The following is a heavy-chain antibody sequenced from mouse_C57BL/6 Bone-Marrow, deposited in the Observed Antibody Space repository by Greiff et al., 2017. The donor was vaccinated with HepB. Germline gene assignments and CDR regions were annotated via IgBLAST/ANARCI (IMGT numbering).Heavy chain of an antibody. CDR2: IHPNSGST. CDR1: GYTFTTYW. CDR3: AREIRLYAMDY. Sequence: QVQLQQPGAELVKPGASVKLSCKASGYTFTTYWMHWVKQRPGQGLEWIGMIHPNSGSTNYNEKFKSKATLTVDKSSSTAYMQLSSLTSEDSAVYYCAREIRLYAMDYWGQGTSVTVSS. V-gene: IGHV1-64*01. J-gene: IGHJ4*01.